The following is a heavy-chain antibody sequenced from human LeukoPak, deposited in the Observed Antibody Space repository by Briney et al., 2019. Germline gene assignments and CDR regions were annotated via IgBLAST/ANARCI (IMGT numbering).Heavy chain of an antibody. Sequence: ASVKVSCKASGYTFTSYDINWVRQAPGQGLEWMGWINPNSGGTNYAQKFQGRVTMTRDTSISTAYMELSRLRSDDTAVYYCARSKGYCGGDCYGEALEYFQHWGQGTLVTVSS. CDR2: INPNSGGT. D-gene: IGHD2-21*02. V-gene: IGHV1-2*02. CDR3: ARSKGYCGGDCYGEALEYFQH. CDR1: GYTFTSYD. J-gene: IGHJ1*01.